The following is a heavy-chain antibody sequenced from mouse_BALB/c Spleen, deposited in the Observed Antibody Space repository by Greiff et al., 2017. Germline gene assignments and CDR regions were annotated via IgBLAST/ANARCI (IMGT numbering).Heavy chain of an antibody. J-gene: IGHJ4*01. Sequence: VKLQESGPGLVQPSQSLSITCTVSGFSLTSYGVHWVRQSPGKGLEWLGVIWSGGSTDYNAAFISRLSISKDNSKSQVFFKMNSLQANDTAIYYCARGGGAMDYWGQGTSVTVSS. CDR3: ARGGGAMDY. CDR2: IWSGGST. CDR1: GFSLTSYG. V-gene: IGHV2-2*02.